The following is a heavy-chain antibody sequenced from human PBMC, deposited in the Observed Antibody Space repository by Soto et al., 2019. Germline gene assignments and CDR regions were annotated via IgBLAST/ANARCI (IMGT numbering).Heavy chain of an antibody. D-gene: IGHD3-10*01. CDR2: IYPGDSDT. CDR3: ARQSITMVRGVIRRYYYYGMDV. V-gene: IGHV5-51*01. Sequence: GESLKISCKASGYKFTSYWIGWVRQMPGKGLEWMGIIYPGDSDTRYSPSFQGQVTISADKSISTAYLQWSSLKASDTAMYYCARQSITMVRGVIRRYYYYGMDVWGQGTTVTVS. CDR1: GYKFTSYW. J-gene: IGHJ6*02.